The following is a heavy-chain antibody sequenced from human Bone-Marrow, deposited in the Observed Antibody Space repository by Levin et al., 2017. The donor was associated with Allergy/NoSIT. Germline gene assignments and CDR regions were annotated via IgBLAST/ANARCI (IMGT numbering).Heavy chain of an antibody. D-gene: IGHD4-17*01. CDR3: ARGRSLTTVTTSPDY. V-gene: IGHV3-30-3*01. CDR1: GFTFSSYT. CDR2: ISYDGNTK. Sequence: PGGSLSLSCAASGFTFSSYTRHWVRQAPGKGLEWVAIISYDGNTKYYGDSVKGRLTISRDSSKQTLFLQMNSLRGEDTAVYYCARGRSLTTVTTSPDYWGQGTLVTVSS. J-gene: IGHJ4*02.